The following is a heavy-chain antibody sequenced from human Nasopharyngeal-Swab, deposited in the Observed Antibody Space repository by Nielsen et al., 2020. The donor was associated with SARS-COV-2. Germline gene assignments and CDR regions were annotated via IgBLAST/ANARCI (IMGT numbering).Heavy chain of an antibody. D-gene: IGHD4-17*01. J-gene: IGHJ3*02. V-gene: IGHV3-21*01. Sequence: GKSLKISCAASGFTFSSYSMNWVRQAPGKGLEWVSSISSSSSYIYYADSVKGRFTISRDNAKNSLYLQMNSLRAEDTAVYYCARDSAVTRNDAFDIWGQGTMVTVSS. CDR3: ARDSAVTRNDAFDI. CDR1: GFTFSSYS. CDR2: ISSSSSYI.